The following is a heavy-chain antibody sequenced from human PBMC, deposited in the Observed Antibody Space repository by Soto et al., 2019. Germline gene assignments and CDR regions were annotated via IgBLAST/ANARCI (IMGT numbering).Heavy chain of an antibody. CDR2: IYYSGST. V-gene: IGHV4-31*03. CDR3: ARERGAGITIFGVVPEQYYYGMDV. J-gene: IGHJ6*02. Sequence: ASETLSLTCTVSGGSISSGGYYWSWIRQHPGKGLEWIGYIYYSGSTYYNPSLKSRVTISVDTSKNQFSLKLSSVTAADTAVYYCARERGAGITIFGVVPEQYYYGMDVWGQGTTVTVSS. D-gene: IGHD3-3*01. CDR1: GGSISSGGYY.